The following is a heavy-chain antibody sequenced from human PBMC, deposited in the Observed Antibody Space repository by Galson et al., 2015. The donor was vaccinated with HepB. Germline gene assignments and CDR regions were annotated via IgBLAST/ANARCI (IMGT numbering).Heavy chain of an antibody. CDR3: ARCVVEGSSWYDDAGTFDY. J-gene: IGHJ4*02. Sequence: SLRLSCAASGFTFSSYGMHWVRQAPGKGLEWVAVIWYDGSNKYYADSVKGRFTISRDNSASTAYMELSSLRSEDTAVYYCARCVVEGSSWYDDAGTFDYWGQGTLVTVSS. CDR2: IWYDGSNK. V-gene: IGHV3-33*01. D-gene: IGHD6-13*01. CDR1: GFTFSSYG.